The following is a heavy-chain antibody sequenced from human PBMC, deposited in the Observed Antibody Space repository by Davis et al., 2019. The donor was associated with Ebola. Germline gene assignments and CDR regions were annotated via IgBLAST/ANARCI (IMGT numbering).Heavy chain of an antibody. D-gene: IGHD3-10*01. V-gene: IGHV3-33*01. Sequence: GGSLRLSFPAPGFTFSSYGMHWVRQAPGKGLEWVAVLWYDGSNKYYADSVKGRFTISRDNSKNTLYLQMNSLRAEDTAVYYCARVKPIYGSGSYHYYGMDVWGQGTTVTVSS. CDR1: GFTFSSYG. J-gene: IGHJ6*02. CDR2: LWYDGSNK. CDR3: ARVKPIYGSGSYHYYGMDV.